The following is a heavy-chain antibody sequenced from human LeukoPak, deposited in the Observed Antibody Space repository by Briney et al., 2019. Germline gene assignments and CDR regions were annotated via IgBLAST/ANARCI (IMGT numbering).Heavy chain of an antibody. J-gene: IGHJ5*02. CDR1: GGSISSSSYY. CDR3: ARRSGDA. Sequence: SETLCLTCTVSGGSISSSSYYWAWIRQPPGKGLEWIGNTYYDGDTYYNPSLKRRVTISVDTSKNQFSLKLSSVTAADTAVYYCARRSGDAWGQGTLVTVSA. CDR2: TYYDGDT. D-gene: IGHD7-27*01. V-gene: IGHV4-39*01.